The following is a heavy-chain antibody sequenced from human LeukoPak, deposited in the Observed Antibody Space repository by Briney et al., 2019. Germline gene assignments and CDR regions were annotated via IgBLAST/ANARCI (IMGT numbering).Heavy chain of an antibody. CDR2: ISYDGSNK. CDR3: ARTPYYYDSSGLHYYFDY. D-gene: IGHD3-22*01. J-gene: IGHJ4*02. Sequence: GRSLGLSCAASGFTFSSYATHWVRQAPGKGLEWVAVISYDGSNKYYADSVKGRFTISRDNSKNTLYLQMNSLRAEDTAVYYCARTPYYYDSSGLHYYFDYWGQGTLVTVSS. V-gene: IGHV3-30*04. CDR1: GFTFSSYA.